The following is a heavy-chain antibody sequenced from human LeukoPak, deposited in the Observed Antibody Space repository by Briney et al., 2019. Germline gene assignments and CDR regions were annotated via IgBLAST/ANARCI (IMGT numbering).Heavy chain of an antibody. Sequence: KPSETLSLTCAVYGGSFSGYYWSWIRQPPGKGLEWIGEINHSGSTNYNPSLKSRVTISVDTSKNQFSLKLSSVTAADTAVYYCAREGGSYAKIIDCWGQGTLVTVSS. CDR3: AREGGSYAKIIDC. D-gene: IGHD2-8*01. CDR1: GGSFSGYY. J-gene: IGHJ4*02. V-gene: IGHV4-34*01. CDR2: INHSGST.